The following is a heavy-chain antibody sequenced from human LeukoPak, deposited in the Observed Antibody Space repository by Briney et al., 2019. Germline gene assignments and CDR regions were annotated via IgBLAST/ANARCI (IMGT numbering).Heavy chain of an antibody. CDR2: ISSSGGWT. J-gene: IGHJ6*02. V-gene: IGHV3-23*01. D-gene: IGHD6-6*01. CDR3: VKDPYSSSSGGPYAMDV. CDR1: GFTFSSYA. Sequence: QAGGSLRLSCAASGFTFSSYAMSWVRQAPGKGLEWVPAISSSGGWTYYADSVKGRFTISRDNSKNTLYLQMNSLRAEDTAVYYCVKDPYSSSSGGPYAMDVWGQGTTVTVSS.